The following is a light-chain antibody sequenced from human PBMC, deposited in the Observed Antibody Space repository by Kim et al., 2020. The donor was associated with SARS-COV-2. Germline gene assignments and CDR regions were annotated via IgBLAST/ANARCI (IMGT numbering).Light chain of an antibody. CDR2: DAS. CDR1: QSVSSD. V-gene: IGKV3-11*01. CDR3: QQRSNWPPSWT. Sequence: EIVLTQSPATLSLSPGERATLSCRASQSVSSDLVWYQQKSGQAPRLLIYDASNRATGIPARFSGSGSGTDFTLTISSLEPEDFAVYYCQQRSNWPPSWTFGQGTKVDIK. J-gene: IGKJ1*01.